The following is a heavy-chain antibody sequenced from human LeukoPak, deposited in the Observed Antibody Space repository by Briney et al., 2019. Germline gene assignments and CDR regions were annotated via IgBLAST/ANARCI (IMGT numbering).Heavy chain of an antibody. CDR1: GGSISSYY. CDR2: IYYTASP. Sequence: PSETLSLTCTVSGGSISSYYWSWIRQPPGKGLDWIGYIYYTASPNYNPSLKSRVTISVDTSKNQFSLKLSSVTAADTAVYYCARGDSGDAFYIWGQGTMVTVSS. V-gene: IGHV4-59*01. J-gene: IGHJ3*02. CDR3: ARGDSGDAFYI. D-gene: IGHD5-12*01.